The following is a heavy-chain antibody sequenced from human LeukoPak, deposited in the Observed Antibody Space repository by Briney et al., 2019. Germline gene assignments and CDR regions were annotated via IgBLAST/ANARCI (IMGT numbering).Heavy chain of an antibody. CDR3: ATAQGRSVWNDVEGWFDP. CDR1: GYTLTELS. CDR2: FDPEDGET. D-gene: IGHD1-1*01. J-gene: IGHJ5*02. Sequence: ASVKVSCKVSGYTLTELSMHWVRQAPGKGLEWMGGFDPEDGETIYAQKFHGRVTMTEDTSTDTAYMELSSLRSEDTAVYYCATAQGRSVWNDVEGWFDPWGQGTLVTVSS. V-gene: IGHV1-24*01.